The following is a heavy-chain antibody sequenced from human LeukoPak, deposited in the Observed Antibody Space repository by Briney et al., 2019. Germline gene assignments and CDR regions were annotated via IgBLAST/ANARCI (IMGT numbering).Heavy chain of an antibody. Sequence: SETLSLTCTVSGGSISSSSHYWGWIRQPPGKGLEYIGSIYYSGSTYYNPSLKTRVTISVDTPKNQFSLKLTSVTAADTAVYSREAGLIYFYYIDVWGKGTTVTVSS. CDR2: IYYSGST. D-gene: IGHD2-8*01. V-gene: IGHV4-39*03. CDR1: GGSISSSSHY. J-gene: IGHJ6*03. CDR3: EAGLIYFYYIDV.